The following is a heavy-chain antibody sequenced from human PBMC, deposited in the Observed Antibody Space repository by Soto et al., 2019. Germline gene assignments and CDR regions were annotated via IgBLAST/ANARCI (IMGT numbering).Heavy chain of an antibody. CDR3: VSDRDCGGDCYGHAFDN. J-gene: IGHJ3*02. Sequence: SVKVSCKASGGTFSSYAISWVRQAPGQGLEWMGGIIPIFGTANYAQKFQGRVTITADESTSTAYMELSSLRSEDTAVYYCVSDRDCGGDCYGHAFDNSRQVTM. CDR1: GGTFSSYA. D-gene: IGHD2-21*02. V-gene: IGHV1-69*13. CDR2: IIPIFGTA.